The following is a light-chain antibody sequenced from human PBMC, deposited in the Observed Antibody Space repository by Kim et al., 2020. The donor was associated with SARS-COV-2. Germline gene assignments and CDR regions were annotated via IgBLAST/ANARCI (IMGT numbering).Light chain of an antibody. V-gene: IGLV3-21*04. CDR3: QVWDSSSGRRV. Sequence: APGKTARTTCGGNNIGSKSVHWYQQKPGQAPVLVIYYDSDRPSGIPERFSGSNSGNTATLAISRVEAGDEADYYCQVWDSSSGRRVFGGGTQLTVL. J-gene: IGLJ3*02. CDR2: YDS. CDR1: NIGSKS.